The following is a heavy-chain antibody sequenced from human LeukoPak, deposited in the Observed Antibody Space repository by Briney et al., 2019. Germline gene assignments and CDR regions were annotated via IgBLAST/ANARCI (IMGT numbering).Heavy chain of an antibody. CDR2: IYTSGST. J-gene: IGHJ5*02. D-gene: IGHD3-22*01. V-gene: IGHV4-4*07. CDR3: ARGMGGYHNWFDP. Sequence: SETLSLTCTVSGGSISSTYWSWIRQPAGKGLEWIGRIYTSGSTNYNPSLKSRVTISVDTSKNHFSLNLSSVTAADTAVYYCARGMGGYHNWFDPWGQGTLVTVSS. CDR1: GGSISSTY.